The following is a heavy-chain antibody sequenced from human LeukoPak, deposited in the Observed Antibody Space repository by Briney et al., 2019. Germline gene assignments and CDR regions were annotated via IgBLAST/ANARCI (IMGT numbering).Heavy chain of an antibody. J-gene: IGHJ4*02. D-gene: IGHD3-10*01. V-gene: IGHV1-18*01. CDR1: GYTFTTYG. Sequence: RRASVKVSCKTSGYTFTTYGISWVRQAPGQGLEWMGWISAYNGNTNYAQKLQGRVTMTTDTSTSTAYMELRSLRSDDTAVYYCARDYTMVRGVIITPPGYWGQGTLVTVSS. CDR3: ARDYTMVRGVIITPPGY. CDR2: ISAYNGNT.